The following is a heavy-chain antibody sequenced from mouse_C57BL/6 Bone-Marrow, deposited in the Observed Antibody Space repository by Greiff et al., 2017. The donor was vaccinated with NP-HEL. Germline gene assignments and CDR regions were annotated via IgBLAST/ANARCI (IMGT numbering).Heavy chain of an antibody. CDR3: ARSGTTVGGY. Sequence: VKLKQPGAELVKPGASVKMSCKASGYTFTSYWITWVKQRPGQGLEWIGDIYPGSGSTNYNEKFKSKATLTVDTSSSTADMQLSSLTSEDSAVYYCARSGTTVGGYWGQGTTLTVSS. J-gene: IGHJ2*01. CDR2: IYPGSGST. V-gene: IGHV1-55*01. CDR1: GYTFTSYW. D-gene: IGHD1-1*01.